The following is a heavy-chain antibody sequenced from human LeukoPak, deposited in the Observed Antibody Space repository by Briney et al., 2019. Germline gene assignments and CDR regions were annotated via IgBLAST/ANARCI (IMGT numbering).Heavy chain of an antibody. CDR3: TTVSHDYGDSSFDY. CDR2: IKRKTDGGTT. V-gene: IGHV3-15*01. Sequence: PGGSLRLSCTASGFTFGDYAMSWVRQAPGKGLEWVGRIKRKTDGGTTDYAAPVKGRFTISRDDSKNTLYLQMNSLKTEDTAVYYCTTVSHDYGDSSFDYWGQGTLVTVSS. D-gene: IGHD4-17*01. J-gene: IGHJ4*02. CDR1: GFTFGDYA.